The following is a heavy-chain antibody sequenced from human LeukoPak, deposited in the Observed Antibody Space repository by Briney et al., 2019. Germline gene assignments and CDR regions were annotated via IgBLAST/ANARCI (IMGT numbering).Heavy chain of an antibody. CDR1: GFTFSSYA. V-gene: IGHV4-38-2*01. Sequence: PGGSLRLSCGATGFTFSSYAMSWVRQAPGKGLEWIGSIYHSGSTYYNPPLKSRVTISVDTPKNQFSLKLSSVTAADTAVYYCARATGYCSSTSCYNYFDYWGQGTLVTVSS. CDR3: ARATGYCSSTSCYNYFDY. J-gene: IGHJ4*02. D-gene: IGHD2-2*02. CDR2: IYHSGST.